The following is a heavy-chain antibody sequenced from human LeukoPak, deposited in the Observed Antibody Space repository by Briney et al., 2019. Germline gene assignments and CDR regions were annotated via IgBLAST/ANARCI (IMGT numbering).Heavy chain of an antibody. Sequence: AGGSLRLSCAASGFTFSSHWMIWVRQAPGKGLEWVASIRQDGTEIYYVDSVKGRFTISRDNAKNSLYLQMNSLRADDTAVYYCARCSSRRSASDYWGQGTLVTVSS. CDR2: IRQDGTEI. D-gene: IGHD3-10*02. CDR1: GFTFSSHW. J-gene: IGHJ4*02. V-gene: IGHV3-7*01. CDR3: ARCSSRRSASDY.